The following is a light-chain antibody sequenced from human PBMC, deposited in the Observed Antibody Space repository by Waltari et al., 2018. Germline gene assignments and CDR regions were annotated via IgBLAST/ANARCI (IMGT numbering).Light chain of an antibody. CDR1: SSDVGGYNY. J-gene: IGLJ2*01. CDR2: ESN. CDR3: CSYAGSYTFGV. Sequence: QSALTQPRSVSGSPGQSVTISCTVTSSDVGGYNYVFCYQQLPGKAPKHIIYESNKRPSGVPDRFSGSTSGNTASLTISGLQAEDEADYYCCSYAGSYTFGVFGGGTKVTVL. V-gene: IGLV2-11*01.